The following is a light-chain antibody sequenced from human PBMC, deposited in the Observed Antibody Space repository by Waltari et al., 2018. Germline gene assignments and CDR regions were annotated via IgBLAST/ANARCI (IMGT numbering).Light chain of an antibody. CDR2: DVP. Sequence: QSALTQPASLSGSPGQSITISFTGTTTAVGGGNDVPWYQQYPGKVPNLLIYDVPNQPSGVSNRFSGSKSGSTASLTISGLQAEDEADYYCSSYRSSSTLVVFGGGTKLIVL. V-gene: IGLV2-14*03. J-gene: IGLJ2*01. CDR1: TTAVGGGND. CDR3: SSYRSSSTLVV.